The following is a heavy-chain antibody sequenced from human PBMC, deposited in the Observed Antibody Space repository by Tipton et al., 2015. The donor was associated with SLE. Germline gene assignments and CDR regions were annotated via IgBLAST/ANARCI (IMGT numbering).Heavy chain of an antibody. Sequence: TLSLTCTVSGASISSGGFSWNWIRQHPGKALEWIGYIFHSGSTYYNPSLKSRVTTSVDTSKNQFSLKLSSVTAADTAVYYCARGLRYHYDSSTYYFDYWGQGTLVTVSS. D-gene: IGHD3-22*01. CDR2: IFHSGST. J-gene: IGHJ4*02. V-gene: IGHV4-31*03. CDR1: GASISSGGFS. CDR3: ARGLRYHYDSSTYYFDY.